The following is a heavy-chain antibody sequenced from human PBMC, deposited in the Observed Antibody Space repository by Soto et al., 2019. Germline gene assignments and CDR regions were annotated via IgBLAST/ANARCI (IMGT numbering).Heavy chain of an antibody. J-gene: IGHJ5*02. CDR3: VRDGTKTLRDWLDP. V-gene: IGHV4-4*07. D-gene: IGHD1-1*01. CDR2: IYATGTT. Sequence: LSLTCTVSGASISGFYWSWIRKSAGKGLEWIGRIYATGTTDYNPSLKSRVMMSVDTSKKQFSLKLRSVTAADTAVYYCVRDGTKTLRDWLDPWGQGTLVTVSS. CDR1: GASISGFY.